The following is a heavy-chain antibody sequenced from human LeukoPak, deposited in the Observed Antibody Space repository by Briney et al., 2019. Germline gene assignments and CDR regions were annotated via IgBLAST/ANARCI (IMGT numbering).Heavy chain of an antibody. D-gene: IGHD3-10*01. CDR3: ARYNYYGSGSYYKDPPYYFDY. CDR2: IYPGDSDT. J-gene: IGHJ4*02. Sequence: GESLKISCKGSGYSFTSYWIGRVRQMPGKGLEWVGIIYPGDSDTRYSPSFQGQVTISADKSISTAYLQWSSLKASDTAMYYCARYNYYGSGSYYKDPPYYFDYWGQGTLVTVSS. V-gene: IGHV5-51*01. CDR1: GYSFTSYW.